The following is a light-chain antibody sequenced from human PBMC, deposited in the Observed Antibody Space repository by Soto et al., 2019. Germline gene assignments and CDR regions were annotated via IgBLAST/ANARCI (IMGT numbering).Light chain of an antibody. CDR3: QSFDTSLSGFVV. CDR1: SSNIGAGYD. CDR2: DNN. Sequence: QSVLTQPPSMSGAAGRRVTISCTGCSSNIGAGYDVHWYQQHPGTAPKLLIFDNNSRPSGVPDRFSGSKSDTSASLAITGLQAEDEADNYCQSFDTSLSGFVVFGGGTKLTV. J-gene: IGLJ2*01. V-gene: IGLV1-40*01.